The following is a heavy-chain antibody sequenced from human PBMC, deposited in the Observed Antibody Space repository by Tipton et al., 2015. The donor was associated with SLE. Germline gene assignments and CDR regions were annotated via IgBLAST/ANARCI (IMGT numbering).Heavy chain of an antibody. CDR2: IYYTGNT. CDR1: GGSMSYHY. Sequence: TLSLTCSVSGGSMSYHYWSWIRQPPGKGLEWIGYIYYTGNTNYNPSLKSRVTMSVDTSKSQFSLKLTFVSAADTTIYHCARMGLCTTTTCNEGAFDVWGQGSMVTVSS. CDR3: ARMGLCTTTTCNEGAFDV. V-gene: IGHV4-59*11. D-gene: IGHD2-2*01. J-gene: IGHJ3*01.